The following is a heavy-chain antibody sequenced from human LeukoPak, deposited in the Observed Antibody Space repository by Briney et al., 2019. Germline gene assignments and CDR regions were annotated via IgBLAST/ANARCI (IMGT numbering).Heavy chain of an antibody. Sequence: KSSETLSLTCTVSGASISSDSNYWAWVRQPPGKGLQWIGSIYHTGSTFYNPSLMSRVSISIDSSKNQFSLKLSSVTVADTALYYCARDISISWFYSWGQGTLVSVSS. D-gene: IGHD3-3*02. CDR2: IYHTGST. J-gene: IGHJ5*01. CDR3: ARDISISWFYS. V-gene: IGHV4-39*07. CDR1: GASISSDSNY.